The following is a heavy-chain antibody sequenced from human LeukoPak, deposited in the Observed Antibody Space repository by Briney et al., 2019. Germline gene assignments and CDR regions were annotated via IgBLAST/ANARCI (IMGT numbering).Heavy chain of an antibody. D-gene: IGHD2-21*02. CDR2: IYSGGST. J-gene: IGHJ4*02. Sequence: GGSLRLSCAASGFTVSSNYMSWVRQAPGKGLEWVSVIYSGGSTYYADSVKGRFTISRDNSKNTLYPQMNSLRAEDTAVYYCARTYPGDSLDYWGQGTLVTVSS. CDR1: GFTVSSNY. V-gene: IGHV3-53*01. CDR3: ARTYPGDSLDY.